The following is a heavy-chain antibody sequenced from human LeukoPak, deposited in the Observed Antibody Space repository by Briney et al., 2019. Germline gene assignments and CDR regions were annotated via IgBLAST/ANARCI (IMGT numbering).Heavy chain of an antibody. CDR1: GYTLTELS. J-gene: IGHJ3*01. V-gene: IGHV1-24*01. Sequence: ASVKVSCKVSGYTLTELSMHWVRQAPGKGLEWMGGFDPEDGETIYAQKFQGRVTMTEDTSTDTAYMELSSLRSEDTAVYYCAREARYYYDSSGYYRDAFDVWGQGTMVTVSS. CDR2: FDPEDGET. D-gene: IGHD3-22*01. CDR3: AREARYYYDSSGYYRDAFDV.